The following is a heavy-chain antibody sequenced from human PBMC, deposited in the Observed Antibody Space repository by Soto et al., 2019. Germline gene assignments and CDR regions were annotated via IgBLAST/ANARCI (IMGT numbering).Heavy chain of an antibody. V-gene: IGHV4-30-4*01. CDR3: ARGVTVFGLVSRFWFDP. CDR1: GGSISSGDYS. CDR2: IYNSGIT. Sequence: SETLSLTCTVSGGSISSGDYSWSWVRQSPGKGLDWIGHIYNSGITYYNPSLKSRVVISIDTSRNQFSLRLNSLTAADRAVYFCARGVTVFGLVSRFWFDPWGQGTVVTVSS. J-gene: IGHJ5*02. D-gene: IGHD3-3*01.